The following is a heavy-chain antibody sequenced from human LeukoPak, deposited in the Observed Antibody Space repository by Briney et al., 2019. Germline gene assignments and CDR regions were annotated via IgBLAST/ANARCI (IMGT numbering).Heavy chain of an antibody. CDR2: IYHSGST. J-gene: IGHJ5*01. D-gene: IGHD1/OR15-1a*01. CDR3: ASSKKTNFGS. Sequence: SETLSLTCAVSGYSISSGYYWGWIRQPPGKGLEWIGSIYHSGSTYYNPSLKSRVTISVDTSKNQFSLKLSSVTASDTAVYYCASSKKTNFGSWGQGTLVTVSS. CDR1: GYSISSGYY. V-gene: IGHV4-38-2*01.